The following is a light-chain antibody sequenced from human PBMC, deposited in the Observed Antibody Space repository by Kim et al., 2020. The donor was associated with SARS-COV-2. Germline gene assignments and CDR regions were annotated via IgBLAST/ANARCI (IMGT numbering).Light chain of an antibody. CDR1: SSNIGSKT. CDR3: AAWDDSLNGWV. V-gene: IGLV1-44*01. CDR2: SNN. J-gene: IGLJ3*02. Sequence: RVTISCPGSSSNIGSKTINWYHQLPGTAPKLPIYSNNQRPSGVPDRFSGSKSGTSASLAISGLQSEDEADYYCAAWDDSLNGWVFGGGTQLTVL.